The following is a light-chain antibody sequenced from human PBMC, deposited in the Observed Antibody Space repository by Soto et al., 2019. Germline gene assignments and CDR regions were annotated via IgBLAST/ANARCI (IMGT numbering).Light chain of an antibody. J-gene: IGLJ1*01. V-gene: IGLV2-14*01. CDR3: SSYTTSYFYV. CDR2: GVK. CDR1: GRDIGAYDY. Sequence: QSVLTQPASVSGSPGQSITISCTGSGRDIGAYDYVSWYQQHPGKAPKLIIYGVKNRSSGVSNRFSASKSAFTASLTISGLQTEDEADYYCSSYTTSYFYVFGPGTKLTVL.